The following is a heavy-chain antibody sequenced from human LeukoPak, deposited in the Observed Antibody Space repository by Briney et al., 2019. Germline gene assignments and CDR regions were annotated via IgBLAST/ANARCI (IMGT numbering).Heavy chain of an antibody. CDR1: GYTLTELS. CDR3: ARDQIQVWYMVGRFDS. CDR2: FDPEDGET. Sequence: ASVKVSCKVSGYTLTELSMHWVRQAPGKGLEWMGGFDPEDGETIYAQKFQGRVTMTEDTSTDTAYMELSSLGSDDTAIYYCARDQIQVWYMVGRFDSWGQGTLVSVSS. J-gene: IGHJ4*02. D-gene: IGHD2-8*02. V-gene: IGHV1-24*01.